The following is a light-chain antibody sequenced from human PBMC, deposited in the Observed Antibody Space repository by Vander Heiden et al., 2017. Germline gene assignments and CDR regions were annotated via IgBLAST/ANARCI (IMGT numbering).Light chain of an antibody. CDR2: GAS. J-gene: IGKJ2*01. V-gene: IGKV3D-15*01. CDR1: QSVSSN. Sequence: EIVMTQSPATLSVSPGERATLSCRASQSVSSNLAWYRQKPGQAPRLLIYGASTRDTGIPAKFSGSGYGTEFTLTISSRQSEDFAVYYCQLHNNWPPYTFGQGTKMEIK. CDR3: QLHNNWPPYT.